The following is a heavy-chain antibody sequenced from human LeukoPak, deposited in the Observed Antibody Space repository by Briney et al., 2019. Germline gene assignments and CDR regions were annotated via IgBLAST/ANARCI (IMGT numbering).Heavy chain of an antibody. CDR1: GYTFTSYD. CDR3: ASLSSSSGLYYYYYYMDV. J-gene: IGHJ6*03. CDR2: MNPNSGNA. V-gene: IGHV1-8*01. Sequence: ASVKVSCKASGYTFTSYDINWVRQATGQGLEWMGWMNPNSGNAGYAQKFQGRVTMTRNTSISTAYMELSSLRSEDTAVYYCASLSSSSGLYYYYYYMDVWGKGTTVTVSS. D-gene: IGHD6-6*01.